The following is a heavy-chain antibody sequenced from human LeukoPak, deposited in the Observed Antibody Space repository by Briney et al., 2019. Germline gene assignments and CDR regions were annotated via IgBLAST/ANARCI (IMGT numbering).Heavy chain of an antibody. CDR2: INPNSGDT. J-gene: IGHJ4*02. D-gene: IGHD2-21*02. CDR1: GYTFTGYY. CDR3: ARDYCGGDCFPDY. V-gene: IGHV1-2*06. Sequence: ASVTVSCTASGYTFTGYYVHWVRQAPGQGLEWMGRINPNSGDTNYAQKFQGRVTMTRDTSISTAYMELSRLRSDDTAVYYCARDYCGGDCFPDYWGQGTLVTVSS.